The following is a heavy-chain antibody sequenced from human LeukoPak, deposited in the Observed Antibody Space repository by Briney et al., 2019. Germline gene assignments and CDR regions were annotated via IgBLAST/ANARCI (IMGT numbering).Heavy chain of an antibody. CDR3: ARGLVVVPAAMVVWFDP. D-gene: IGHD2-2*01. Sequence: ASVKVSCKASGYTFTGYYMHWVRQAPGQGLEWMGWINPNSGGINYAQKFQGRVTMTRDTSISTAYMELSRLRSDDTAVYYCARGLVVVPAAMVVWFDPWGQGTLVTVSS. J-gene: IGHJ5*02. CDR1: GYTFTGYY. CDR2: INPNSGGI. V-gene: IGHV1-2*02.